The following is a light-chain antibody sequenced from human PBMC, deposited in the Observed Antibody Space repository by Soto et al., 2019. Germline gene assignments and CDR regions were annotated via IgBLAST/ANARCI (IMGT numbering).Light chain of an antibody. J-gene: IGLJ1*01. CDR2: DVR. V-gene: IGLV2-14*01. CDR1: SSDVGGYNY. CDR3: SSYTTISTYV. Sequence: QSVLTQPASVSGSPGQSITISCTGTSSDVGGYNYVSWYQQHPGKAPKLMIYDVRNRPSGVSNRFSGSKSVNTASLTISWLQVEDEADYYCSSYTTISTYVFGAGTKVTVL.